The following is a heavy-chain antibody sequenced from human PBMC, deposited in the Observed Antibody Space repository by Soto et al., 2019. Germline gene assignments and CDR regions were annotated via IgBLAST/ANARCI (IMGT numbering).Heavy chain of an antibody. CDR3: ARAVDSSSDLDI. V-gene: IGHV1-18*01. Sequence: ASVKVSCKPSGYTFTSYGISWVRQAPGQGLEWMGWISGYNGNTKYAQKLQGRVTMTTDTSRSTAYMELRSVRSDDPAVYYSARAVDSSSDLDIWGQGTMVTVSS. CDR2: ISGYNGNT. D-gene: IGHD6-6*01. J-gene: IGHJ3*02. CDR1: GYTFTSYG.